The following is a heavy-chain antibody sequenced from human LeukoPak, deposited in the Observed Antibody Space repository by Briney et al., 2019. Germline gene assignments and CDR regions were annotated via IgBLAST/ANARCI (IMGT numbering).Heavy chain of an antibody. Sequence: PGGSLRLSCAPSGFTFSSYAMTWVRQAPGKGLEWVSAISGSGGSTYYADSVKGRFTISRDNSKNTPYLQMNSLRAEDTAVYYCAKIYGGNSYWGQGTLVTVSS. V-gene: IGHV3-23*01. CDR2: ISGSGGST. CDR1: GFTFSSYA. D-gene: IGHD4-23*01. J-gene: IGHJ4*02. CDR3: AKIYGGNSY.